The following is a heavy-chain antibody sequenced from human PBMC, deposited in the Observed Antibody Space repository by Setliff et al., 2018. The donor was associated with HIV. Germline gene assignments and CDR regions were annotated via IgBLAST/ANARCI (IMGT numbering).Heavy chain of an antibody. V-gene: IGHV4-34*01. Sequence: LSLTCAVYGGSFSGYWSWIRQSPGKGLEWLGEINHSGNTHYDPSLKSRLTISIDTSKKQFSLKLTSVTAADTAVYYCANFFVSSVTTQDSWGQGTLVTSPQ. CDR2: INHSGNT. D-gene: IGHD4-17*01. CDR1: GGSFSGY. CDR3: ANFFVSSVTTQDS. J-gene: IGHJ4*02.